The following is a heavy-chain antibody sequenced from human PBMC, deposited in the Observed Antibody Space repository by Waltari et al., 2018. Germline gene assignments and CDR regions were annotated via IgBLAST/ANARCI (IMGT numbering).Heavy chain of an antibody. D-gene: IGHD4-17*01. J-gene: IGHJ5*02. CDR3: ARQVRDYGGNSWSYWFDP. CDR1: GGSISSYY. V-gene: IGHV4-59*08. Sequence: QVQLQESGPGLVKPSETLSLTCTVSGGSISSYYWSWIRQPPGKGLEWIGYIYYSGSTNYTPSLKSRVTISVDTSKNQFSLKLSSVTAADTAVYYCARQVRDYGGNSWSYWFDPWGQGTLVTVSS. CDR2: IYYSGST.